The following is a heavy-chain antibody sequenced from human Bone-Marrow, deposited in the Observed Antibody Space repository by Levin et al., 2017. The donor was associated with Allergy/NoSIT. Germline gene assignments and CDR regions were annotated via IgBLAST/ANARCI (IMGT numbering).Heavy chain of an antibody. CDR1: GFRFSIYG. CDR2: ISYDGNNE. CDR3: TRDHVGFTMFGVDSPYFDY. Sequence: QAGESLKISCAASGFRFSIYGMHWVRQAPGKGLECVAVISYDGNNEYYADSVKGRFIISREDSKNTLYLQMNSLRPEDTAVYYCTRDHVGFTMFGVDSPYFDYWGQGTLVTVSS. D-gene: IGHD3-3*01. J-gene: IGHJ4*02. V-gene: IGHV3-30*03.